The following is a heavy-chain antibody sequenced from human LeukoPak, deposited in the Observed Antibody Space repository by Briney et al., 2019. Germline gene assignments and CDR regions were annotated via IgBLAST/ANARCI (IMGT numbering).Heavy chain of an antibody. J-gene: IGHJ4*02. V-gene: IGHV4-34*01. D-gene: IGHD6-13*01. CDR2: INHSGST. Sequence: SETLSLTCAVYGGSFSGYYWSWIRQPPGKGLEWIGEINHSGSTNYNPSLKSRVTISVDTSKNQFSLKLSSVTAADTAVYYCARAAPFPSVFDYWGQGTLVTVSS. CDR1: GGSFSGYY. CDR3: ARAAPFPSVFDY.